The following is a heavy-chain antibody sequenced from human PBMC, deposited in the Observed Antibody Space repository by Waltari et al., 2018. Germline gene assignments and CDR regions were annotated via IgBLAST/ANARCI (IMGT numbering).Heavy chain of an antibody. CDR1: GGSFSGYY. D-gene: IGHD3-10*01. Sequence: QVQLQQWGAGLLKPSETLSLTCAVYGGSFSGYYWSWIRQPPGKGLEWIGEINHSGSTNYIPSLKSRVTISVDTSKNQFSLKLSSVTAADTAVYYCARHVGGFDYWGQGTLVTVSS. J-gene: IGHJ4*02. CDR2: INHSGST. CDR3: ARHVGGFDY. V-gene: IGHV4-34*01.